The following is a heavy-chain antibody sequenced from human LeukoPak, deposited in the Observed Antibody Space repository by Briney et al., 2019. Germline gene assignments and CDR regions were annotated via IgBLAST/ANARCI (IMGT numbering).Heavy chain of an antibody. Sequence: GGSLRLSCAASGFTFSSYEMNWVRQAPGKGLEWVSYISSSGSTYYADSVKGRFTISRDNSKNTLYLQMNSLRAEDTAVYYCAKQPQMYYYPLFFDYWGQGTLVTVSS. V-gene: IGHV3-23*01. D-gene: IGHD3-10*01. CDR2: ISSSGST. CDR3: AKQPQMYYYPLFFDY. J-gene: IGHJ4*02. CDR1: GFTFSSYE.